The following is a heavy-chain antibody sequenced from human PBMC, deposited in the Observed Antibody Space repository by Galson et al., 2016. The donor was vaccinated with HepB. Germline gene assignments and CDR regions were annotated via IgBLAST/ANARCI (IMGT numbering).Heavy chain of an antibody. CDR2: MNPSGGTTT. CDR3: AIEYCSTKCDKSFDY. V-gene: IGHV1-46*04. CDR1: GYTFTNNF. J-gene: IGHJ4*02. D-gene: IGHD2-2*01. Sequence: SVKVSCKASGYTFTNNFMHWVRQAPGQGLEWMGQMNPSGGTTTSNAQKLQGRVTMTRDTSTSTFYMELSSLRSKDTALYYGAIEYCSTKCDKSFDYWGQGTLVTVSS.